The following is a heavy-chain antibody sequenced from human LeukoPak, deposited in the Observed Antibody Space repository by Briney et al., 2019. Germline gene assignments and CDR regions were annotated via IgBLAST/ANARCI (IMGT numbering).Heavy chain of an antibody. CDR3: ARDSTVATYYGVDV. V-gene: IGHV3-7*01. CDR1: GFTFRDYW. J-gene: IGHJ6*02. D-gene: IGHD6-19*01. Sequence: PGGSLRLSCGASGFTFRDYWMSWVRQAPGKGLEWVANIQSDGNEKNYIGSVQGRFTISRDNAKTSLYLQMNSLRAEDTAVYYCARDSTVATYYGVDVWGQGTTVTVSS. CDR2: IQSDGNEK.